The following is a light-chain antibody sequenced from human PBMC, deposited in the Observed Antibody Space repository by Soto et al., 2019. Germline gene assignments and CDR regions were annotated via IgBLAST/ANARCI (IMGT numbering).Light chain of an antibody. CDR3: SSYSSSGTPWV. J-gene: IGLJ3*02. V-gene: IGLV2-14*01. CDR2: EVS. Sequence: QSALTQPSSVSGSPGQSITIPCTGTSSDVGGYYYFSWYQQHPGKAPKLMIYEVSNRPSGVSNRFSGSKSGNTASLTISGRQAEDEAHFYCSSYSSSGTPWVFGGGTKLTVL. CDR1: SSDVGGYYY.